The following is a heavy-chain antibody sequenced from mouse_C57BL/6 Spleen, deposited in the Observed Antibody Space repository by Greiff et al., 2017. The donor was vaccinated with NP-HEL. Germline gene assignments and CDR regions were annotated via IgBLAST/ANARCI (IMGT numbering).Heavy chain of an antibody. V-gene: IGHV1-69*01. CDR1: GYTFTSYW. J-gene: IGHJ3*01. D-gene: IGHD4-1*02. CDR3: ARSTGAWFAY. CDR2: IDPSDSYT. Sequence: VQLQQPGAELVMPGASVKLSCKASGYTFTSYWMHWVKQRPGQGLEWIGEIDPSDSYTNYHQKFKGKSTLTVDKSSSTAYMQLSSLTSEDSAVYYCARSTGAWFAYWGQGTLVTVSA.